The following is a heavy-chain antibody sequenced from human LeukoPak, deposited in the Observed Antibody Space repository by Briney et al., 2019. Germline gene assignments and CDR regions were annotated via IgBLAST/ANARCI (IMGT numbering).Heavy chain of an antibody. V-gene: IGHV3-23*01. CDR3: ARDQASKGYSGYDFLDY. CDR1: GFTFKNYA. J-gene: IGHJ4*02. Sequence: GGSLRLSCAASGFTFKNYAINWVRQAPGKGLEWVSVISGSGGTTYYADSVKGRFTISRDNSKNTLYLQMNSLRADDTAVYYCARDQASKGYSGYDFLDYWGQGTLVTVSS. D-gene: IGHD5-12*01. CDR2: ISGSGGTT.